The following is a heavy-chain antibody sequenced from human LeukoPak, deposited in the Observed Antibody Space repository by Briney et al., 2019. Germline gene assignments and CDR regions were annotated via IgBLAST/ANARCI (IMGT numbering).Heavy chain of an antibody. V-gene: IGHV1-2*06. CDR3: AMQQNSLFDY. CDR1: GCTFTGYF. CDR2: IHPNSGVT. Sequence: ASVKVSFRGSGCTFTGYFFHGVRPAPGKGLEWLGRIHPNSGVTKYSQKFQGRVTLTRDTSFSSACMELTRLRSDDTAVYYCAMQQNSLFDYRGQGTLVTVSS. D-gene: IGHD6-13*01. J-gene: IGHJ4*02.